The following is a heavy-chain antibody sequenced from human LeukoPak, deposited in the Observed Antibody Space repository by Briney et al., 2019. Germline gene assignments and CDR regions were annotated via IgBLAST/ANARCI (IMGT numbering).Heavy chain of an antibody. CDR2: IIPIFGTA. D-gene: IGHD2-15*01. CDR3: ATGLRYCSGGSCEYYFDY. CDR1: GGTFSSYA. Sequence: ASVKVSCKASGGTFSSYAISWVRQAPGQGLEWMGGIIPIFGTANYAQKFQGRVTITADKSTSTAYMELSSLRSEDTAVYYCATGLRYCSGGSCEYYFDYWGQGTLVTVSS. V-gene: IGHV1-69*06. J-gene: IGHJ4*02.